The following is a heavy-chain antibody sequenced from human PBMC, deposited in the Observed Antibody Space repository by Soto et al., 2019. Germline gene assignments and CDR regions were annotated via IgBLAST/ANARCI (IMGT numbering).Heavy chain of an antibody. CDR2: ISSSSSYK. CDR1: GFTFSSYT. CDR3: AREDCSGGTCYPFDP. Sequence: VQLEESGGGLVKPGGSLRLSCAASGFTFSSYTIHWVRQAPGKGLEWVSSISSSSSYKYYADSVKGRFTISRDNAKNSLYLQMNSLRDEDTAVYYCAREDCSGGTCYPFDPWGQGTLVTVSS. V-gene: IGHV3-21*01. J-gene: IGHJ5*02. D-gene: IGHD2-15*01.